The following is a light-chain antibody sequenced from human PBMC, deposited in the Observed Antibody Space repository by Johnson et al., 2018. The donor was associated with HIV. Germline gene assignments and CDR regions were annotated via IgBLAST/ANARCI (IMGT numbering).Light chain of an antibody. Sequence: QSVLTQPPSVSAAPGQKVTISCSGSSSNIGNNYVSWYQQLPGTAPKLLIYENNKRPSGIPDRFSGSKYGTSATLGITGLQTGDEADYYCGTWDSSTGYVFGTGTKVTVL. CDR1: SSNIGNNY. V-gene: IGLV1-51*02. CDR3: GTWDSSTGYV. CDR2: ENN. J-gene: IGLJ1*01.